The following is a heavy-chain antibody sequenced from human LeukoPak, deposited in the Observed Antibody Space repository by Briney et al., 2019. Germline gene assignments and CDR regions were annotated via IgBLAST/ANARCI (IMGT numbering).Heavy chain of an antibody. CDR2: IYPDDSDT. D-gene: IGHD2-2*01. J-gene: IGHJ4*02. Sequence: EESLKISCKGSGYSFTSYWIGWVRQMPGKGLEWMGIIYPDDSDTRYSPSFQGQVTISADKSISTAYLQWSSLKASDTAMYYCATGGYCSSTSCYHFFDYWGQGTLVTFSS. CDR1: GYSFTSYW. V-gene: IGHV5-51*01. CDR3: ATGGYCSSTSCYHFFDY.